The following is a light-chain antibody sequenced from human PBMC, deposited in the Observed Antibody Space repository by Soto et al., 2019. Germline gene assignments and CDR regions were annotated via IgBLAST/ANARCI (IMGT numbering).Light chain of an antibody. CDR3: SSYATGDNYV. CDR1: SSDVGGYNH. CDR2: EVT. V-gene: IGLV2-8*01. J-gene: IGLJ1*01. Sequence: QSVLTQPPSASGSPGQSVTISCTGTSSDVGGYNHVSWYQQHPGKAPKVVIYEVTKRPSGVPDRFPGSKSGNTASLTVSGLQAEDEADYYCSSYATGDNYVFGSGTKLTVL.